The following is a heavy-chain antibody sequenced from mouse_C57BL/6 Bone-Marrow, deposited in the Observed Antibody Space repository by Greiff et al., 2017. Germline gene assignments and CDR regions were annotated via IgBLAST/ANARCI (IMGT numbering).Heavy chain of an antibody. J-gene: IGHJ1*03. D-gene: IGHD1-1*01. CDR1: GFNIKDDY. CDR3: TTFLITTVVAHWYFDV. CDR2: IDPENGDT. V-gene: IGHV14-4*01. Sequence: EVQVVESGAELVRPGASVQLSCTASGFNIKDDYMHWVKQRPEQGLEWIGWIDPENGDTEYASKFQGKATITAATSSNPAYLQLSSLTSEDTAVYYCTTFLITTVVAHWYFDVGGTGTTVTVSS.